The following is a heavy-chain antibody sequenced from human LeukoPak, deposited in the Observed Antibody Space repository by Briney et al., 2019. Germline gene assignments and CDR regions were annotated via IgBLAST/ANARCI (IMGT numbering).Heavy chain of an antibody. J-gene: IGHJ6*03. D-gene: IGHD3-3*01. Sequence: PSETLSLTCTVSGGSISSHYWSWIRQPPGKGLEWIGYIYYSGSTNYNPSLKSRVTISVDTSKNQFSLKLSSMTAADTAVYYCARGGYYDFWSGYYNYYYYMDVWGKGTTVTVSS. V-gene: IGHV4-59*11. CDR3: ARGGYYDFWSGYYNYYYYMDV. CDR2: IYYSGST. CDR1: GGSISSHY.